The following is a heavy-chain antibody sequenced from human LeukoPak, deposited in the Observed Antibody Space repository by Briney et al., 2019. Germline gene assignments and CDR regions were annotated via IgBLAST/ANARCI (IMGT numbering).Heavy chain of an antibody. J-gene: IGHJ5*02. CDR1: GFTFSTYA. Sequence: GGSLRLSCVASGFTFSTYAMSWVRQAPGKGLEWVSAISDSGGSTYYADSVKGRFTISRDNSKNTLYLQMNSLRAEDTAVYYCAEGDDFWRNWFDPWGQGTLVTVSS. CDR2: ISDSGGST. V-gene: IGHV3-23*01. CDR3: AEGDDFWRNWFDP. D-gene: IGHD3-3*01.